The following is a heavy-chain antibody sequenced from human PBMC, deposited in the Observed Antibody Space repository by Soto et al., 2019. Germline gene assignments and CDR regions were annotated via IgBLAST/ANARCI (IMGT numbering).Heavy chain of an antibody. CDR2: ISSSKTI. CDR3: AVFEASGPLDV. CDR1: GFTFNTYN. D-gene: IGHD3-10*01. Sequence: GGSLRLSCSASGFTFNTYNMNWVRQAPGKGLEWVSFISSSKTIYYADPVKGRFTISRDNAKNSLYLQMNSLRDEDTAVYYCAVFEASGPLDVWGQGTTVPVSS. V-gene: IGHV3-48*02. J-gene: IGHJ6*02.